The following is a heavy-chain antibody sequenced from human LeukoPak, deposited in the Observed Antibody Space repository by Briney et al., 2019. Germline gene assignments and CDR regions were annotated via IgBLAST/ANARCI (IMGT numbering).Heavy chain of an antibody. CDR1: GGSISSGDYY. V-gene: IGHV4-30-4*01. D-gene: IGHD6-13*01. J-gene: IGHJ3*02. CDR3: ARDRVAAAGTLPDAFDI. Sequence: PSETLSLTCTVSGGSISSGDYYWSWIRQPPGKGLEWIGYIYYSGSTYYNPSLKSRVTISVDTSKNQFSLKLSSVTAADTAVYYCARDRVAAAGTLPDAFDIWGQGTMVTVSS. CDR2: IYYSGST.